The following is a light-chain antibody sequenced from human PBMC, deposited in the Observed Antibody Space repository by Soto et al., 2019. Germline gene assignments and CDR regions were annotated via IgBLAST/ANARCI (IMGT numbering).Light chain of an antibody. J-gene: IGKJ4*01. CDR2: AAS. V-gene: IGKV1-9*01. CDR1: QGISSY. CDR3: QQLTSYLRT. Sequence: DIQLTQSQSFLSGSVGDRVTITCRASQGISSYLAWYQQKPGKAPKLLIYAASTLQSGVPSRFSVSGSGTEFTRTISSLQSEDFATYYCQQLTSYLRTFGGGTKVEIK.